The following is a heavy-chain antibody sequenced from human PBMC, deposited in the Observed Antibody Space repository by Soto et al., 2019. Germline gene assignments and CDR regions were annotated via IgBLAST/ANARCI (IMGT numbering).Heavy chain of an antibody. CDR2: IYYSGST. CDR3: AKGGSGSYSNAFDI. D-gene: IGHD3-10*01. V-gene: IGHV4-39*01. Sequence: QLQLQESGPGLVKPSETLSLTCTVSGGSISSSSYYWGWIRQPPGKGLEWIGSIYYSGSTYYNPSLKSRVTISVDTSKNQFSLKLSSVIAADTAVYYCAKGGSGSYSNAFDIWGQGTMVTVSS. J-gene: IGHJ3*02. CDR1: GGSISSSSYY.